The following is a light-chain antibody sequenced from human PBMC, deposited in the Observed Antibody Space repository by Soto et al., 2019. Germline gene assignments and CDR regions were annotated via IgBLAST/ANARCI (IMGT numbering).Light chain of an antibody. J-gene: IGKJ1*01. CDR1: QTISIF. V-gene: IGKV1-39*01. Sequence: DIQMTQSPSSLSASVGDRVTITCRASQTISIFLNCYQQKPWKAPKLLIYGASTLQGGVPSRFSGSGSGTDFTLTISRLQPEDFATYYCQRSYGSPPWTFGQGTKVDIK. CDR2: GAS. CDR3: QRSYGSPPWT.